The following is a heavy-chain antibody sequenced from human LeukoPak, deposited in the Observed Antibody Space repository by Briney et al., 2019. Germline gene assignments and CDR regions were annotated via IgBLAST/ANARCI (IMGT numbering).Heavy chain of an antibody. J-gene: IGHJ6*02. V-gene: IGHV1-69*13. CDR3: ASRGGVTQENDYYYFAMDV. CDR2: VIPMLGTV. CDR1: GYSFTKYG. D-gene: IGHD2-21*02. Sequence: GASVKVSCKASGYSFTKYGLNWVRQAPGQGPQWMGGVIPMLGTVRYAQKFQGRVTITADDSTSTAYMELSSLRFEDTAVYYCASRGGVTQENDYYYFAMDVWGQGTTVTVSS.